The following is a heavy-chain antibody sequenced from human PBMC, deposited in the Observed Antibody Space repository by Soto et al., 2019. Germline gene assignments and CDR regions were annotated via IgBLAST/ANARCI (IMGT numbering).Heavy chain of an antibody. J-gene: IGHJ6*01. Sequence: DYNVNRVLQAPGQGLEWISYMTPSGSSRSYADSVKGRFTISRDNAKNSLYLQMNSLRGDDTAVYHCAGELRGNCFTLDLWVQGTMVPVFS. CDR3: AGELRGNCFTLDL. V-gene: IGHV3-11*04. CDR1: DYN. CDR2: MTPSGSSR. D-gene: IGHD2-2*02.